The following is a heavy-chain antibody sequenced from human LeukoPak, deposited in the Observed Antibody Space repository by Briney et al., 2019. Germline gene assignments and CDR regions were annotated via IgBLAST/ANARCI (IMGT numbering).Heavy chain of an antibody. V-gene: IGHV4-34*01. CDR1: GGSISTYY. J-gene: IGHJ3*02. D-gene: IGHD2-15*01. CDR3: AGGSDAFDI. Sequence: SETLSLTCTVSGGSISTYYWSWLRQPPGKGLEWIGEINHSGSTNYNPSLKSRVTISVDTSKNQFSLKLSSVTAADTAVYYCAGGSDAFDIWGQGTMVTVSS. CDR2: INHSGST.